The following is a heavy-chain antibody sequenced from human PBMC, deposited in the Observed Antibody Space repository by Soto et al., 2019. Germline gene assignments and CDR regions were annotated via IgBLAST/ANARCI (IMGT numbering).Heavy chain of an antibody. J-gene: IGHJ4*02. D-gene: IGHD6-13*01. Sequence: ASVKVSCKASGYTFTREGISWVRQAPGQGLEWMGWISAYNGNTNYAQKQQGRVKRNTDTTTSTAYMELRSLRSDDTAVYYCAREGNIAAADYWGQGTLVTVSS. CDR3: AREGNIAAADY. CDR1: GYTFTREG. CDR2: ISAYNGNT. V-gene: IGHV1-18*01.